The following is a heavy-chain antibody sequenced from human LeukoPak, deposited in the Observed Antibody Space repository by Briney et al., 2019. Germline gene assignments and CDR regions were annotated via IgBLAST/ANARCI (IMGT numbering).Heavy chain of an antibody. CDR1: GYTFTVYY. CDR3: ARGRRRWLVREPYYFDY. J-gene: IGHJ4*02. Sequence: GASVTVSFKASGYTFTVYYMHWVRQAPGQGLEWMGWINPNSGGTNYAQKFQGRVTMTRDTSISTAYMELSRLRSDDTAVYYCARGRRRWLVREPYYFDYWGQGTLVTVSS. V-gene: IGHV1-2*02. CDR2: INPNSGGT. D-gene: IGHD6-19*01.